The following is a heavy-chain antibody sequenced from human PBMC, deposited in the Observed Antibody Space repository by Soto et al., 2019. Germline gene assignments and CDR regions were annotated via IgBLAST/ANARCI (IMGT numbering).Heavy chain of an antibody. CDR3: ARGEPSTCSDY. J-gene: IGHJ4*02. Sequence: SVKVSCNASGGTFSSYAISWVRQAPGQGLEWMGGIIPIFGTANYAQKFQGRVTITADESTSTAYMELSSLRSGDTAVYYCARGEPSTCSDYWGQGTLVTVSS. CDR2: IIPIFGTA. CDR1: GGTFSSYA. V-gene: IGHV1-69*13. D-gene: IGHD1-1*01.